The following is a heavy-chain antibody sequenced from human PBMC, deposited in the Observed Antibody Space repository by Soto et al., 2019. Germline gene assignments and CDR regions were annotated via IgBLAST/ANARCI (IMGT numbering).Heavy chain of an antibody. J-gene: IGHJ5*02. CDR1: GYTFTSYG. Sequence: QVQLVQSGAEVKKPGASVKVSCKASGYTFTSYGISWVRQAPGQGLEWMGWISAYNGKTNYAQKLQGRVTMTTDTSTRTDYMELRSLRSDDTAVYYCARVDGDCSGGSCYSDWFDPWGQGTLVTVSS. V-gene: IGHV1-18*01. CDR2: ISAYNGKT. D-gene: IGHD2-15*01. CDR3: ARVDGDCSGGSCYSDWFDP.